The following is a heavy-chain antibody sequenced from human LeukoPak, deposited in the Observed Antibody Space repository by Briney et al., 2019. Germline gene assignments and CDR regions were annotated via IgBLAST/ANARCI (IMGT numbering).Heavy chain of an antibody. Sequence: GGSLRLSCAASGFTVSSNYMSWVRQAPGKGLEWVSVIYSGGSTYYADSVKGRFTNSRDNSKNTRYLQMNSLRAEDTAVYYCARDWKAVAGYYYYGMDVWGQGTTVTVSS. D-gene: IGHD6-19*01. J-gene: IGHJ6*02. CDR2: IYSGGST. CDR3: ARDWKAVAGYYYYGMDV. V-gene: IGHV3-66*01. CDR1: GFTVSSNY.